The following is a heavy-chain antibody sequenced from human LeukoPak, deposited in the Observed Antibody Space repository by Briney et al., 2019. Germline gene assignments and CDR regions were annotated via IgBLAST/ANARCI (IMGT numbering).Heavy chain of an antibody. CDR1: GFTFSSYA. CDR3: AELVVAANAGY. Sequence: GGPPRLSCAASGFTFSSYAMSWVRQAPGKGLEWVSAISGSGGSTYYADSVKGRFTISRDNSKNTLYPQMNSLRAEDTAVYYCAELVVAANAGYWGQGTLVTVSS. J-gene: IGHJ4*02. V-gene: IGHV3-23*01. CDR2: ISGSGGST. D-gene: IGHD2-15*01.